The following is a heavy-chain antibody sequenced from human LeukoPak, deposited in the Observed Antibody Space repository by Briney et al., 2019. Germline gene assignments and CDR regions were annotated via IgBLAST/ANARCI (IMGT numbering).Heavy chain of an antibody. CDR3: AKVRKFGTALDY. J-gene: IGHJ4*02. CDR1: GFTFSSYA. Sequence: PGGSLRLSCAASGFTFSSYAMSWVRQAPRKGLEWVSAISGSGGSTYYADSVKGRFTISRDNSKNTLYLQMNSLRAEDTAVYYCAKVRKFGTALDYWGQGTLVTVSS. V-gene: IGHV3-23*01. CDR2: ISGSGGST. D-gene: IGHD1-7*01.